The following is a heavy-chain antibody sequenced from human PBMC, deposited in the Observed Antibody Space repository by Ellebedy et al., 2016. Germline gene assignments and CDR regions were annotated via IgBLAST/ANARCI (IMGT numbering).Heavy chain of an antibody. CDR2: IYYSGST. V-gene: IGHV4-31*03. D-gene: IGHD3-9*01. J-gene: IGHJ4*02. Sequence: SETLSLTXTVSGGSISSGGYYWSWIRQHPGKGLEWIGYIYYSGSTYYNPSLKSRVTISVDTSKNQFSLKLSSVTAADTAVYYCARGPGRLVISLVPWTLFDYWGQGTLVTVSS. CDR3: ARGPGRLVISLVPWTLFDY. CDR1: GGSISSGGYY.